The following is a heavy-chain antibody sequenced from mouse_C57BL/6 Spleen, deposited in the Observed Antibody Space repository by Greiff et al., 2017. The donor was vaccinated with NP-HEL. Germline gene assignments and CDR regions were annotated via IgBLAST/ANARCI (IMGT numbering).Heavy chain of an antibody. CDR3: ARYYGYDAWFAY. CDR1: GYAFSSYW. Sequence: VQGVESGAELVKPGASVKISCKASGYAFSSYWMNWVKQRPGKGLEWIGQIYPGDGDTNYNGKFKGKATLTADKSSSTAYMQLSSLTSEDSAVYFCARYYGYDAWFAYWGQGTLVTVSA. CDR2: IYPGDGDT. V-gene: IGHV1-80*01. J-gene: IGHJ3*01. D-gene: IGHD2-2*01.